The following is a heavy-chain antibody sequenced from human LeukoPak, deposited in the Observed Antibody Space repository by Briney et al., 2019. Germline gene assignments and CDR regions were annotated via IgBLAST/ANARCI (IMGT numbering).Heavy chain of an antibody. CDR1: GGSISSYF. CDR2: IYYSGST. J-gene: IGHJ4*02. V-gene: IGHV4-59*01. CDR3: ARDRGRGYDLNELDY. D-gene: IGHD5-12*01. Sequence: SETLSLTCTVPGGSISSYFWSWIRQPPGKGLEWIGYIYYSGSTNYNPSLKSRVTISVDTSKNQFSLKLTSVTAADTAVYYCARDRGRGYDLNELDYWGQGTLVTVSS.